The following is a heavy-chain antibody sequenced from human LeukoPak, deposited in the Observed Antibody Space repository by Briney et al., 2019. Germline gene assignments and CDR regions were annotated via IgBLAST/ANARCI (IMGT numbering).Heavy chain of an antibody. Sequence: GGSLRLPCAASGFTVSSNYMSWVRQAPGKGLEWVSVIYSGGSTYYADSVKGRFTISRDNSKNTLYLRMNSLRAEDTAVYYCARGDDYVWGNLYGMDVWGQGTTVTVSS. J-gene: IGHJ6*02. CDR1: GFTVSSNY. V-gene: IGHV3-53*01. D-gene: IGHD3-16*01. CDR3: ARGDDYVWGNLYGMDV. CDR2: IYSGGST.